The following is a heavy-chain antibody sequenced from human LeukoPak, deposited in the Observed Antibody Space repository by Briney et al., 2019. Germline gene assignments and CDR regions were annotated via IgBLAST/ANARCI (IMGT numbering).Heavy chain of an antibody. CDR2: INHSGGT. D-gene: IGHD3-22*01. CDR3: SRVGYYDSSGPLGY. Sequence: SETLSLTCAVYGGSFSGYYWSWIRQPPGKGLEWIGEINHSGGTNYNPSFKSRVTISVDPSKNQFSLKLSSVTAADTAVYYCSRVGYYDSSGPLGYWGQGTLVTVSS. V-gene: IGHV4-34*01. CDR1: GGSFSGYY. J-gene: IGHJ4*02.